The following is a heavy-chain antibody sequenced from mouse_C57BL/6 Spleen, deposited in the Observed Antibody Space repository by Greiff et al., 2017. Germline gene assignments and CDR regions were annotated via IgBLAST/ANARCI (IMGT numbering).Heavy chain of an antibody. V-gene: IGHV1-42*01. J-gene: IGHJ1*03. CDR3: ARRVNYYCSSYYWYFYV. CDR1: GYSFTGYY. CDR2: INTSTGGT. D-gene: IGHD1-1*01. Sequence: EVQLQQSGPELVKPGASVKLSCKASGYSFTGYYMNWVKQSPEKSLDWIGEINTSTGGTNYNKQFKAKATMTVDKSTSTAYMQLKSLTSEDSAVYYVARRVNYYCSSYYWYFYVWGTGTTVTVSS.